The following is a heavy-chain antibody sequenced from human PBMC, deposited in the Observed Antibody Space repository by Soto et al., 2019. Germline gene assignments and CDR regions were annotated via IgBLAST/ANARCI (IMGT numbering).Heavy chain of an antibody. D-gene: IGHD3-22*01. CDR3: AREMIPMIMGGMSAMDV. CDR1: KFTFASYV. Sequence: QVQLVESGGGVVQPARSQRLSCTASKFTFASYVMHWVRQAPGEGLEWVALISFDGTNKYYADSVKGRFTISRDNSKNTMYLQMNSLRPEDTAVYYCAREMIPMIMGGMSAMDVW. CDR2: ISFDGTNK. J-gene: IGHJ6*01. V-gene: IGHV3-30*04.